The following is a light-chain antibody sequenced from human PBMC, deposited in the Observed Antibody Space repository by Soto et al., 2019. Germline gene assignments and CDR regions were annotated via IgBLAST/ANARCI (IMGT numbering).Light chain of an antibody. CDR3: QQYNSYSS. J-gene: IGKJ1*01. V-gene: IGKV1-5*03. CDR2: KAS. CDR1: QRISTW. Sequence: DIQMTQSPSTLSASVGDRVTITCRASQRISTWLAWYQQKPGKAPKLLIYKASTLESGVPSRYSGSGSGTELPLTRSRRQSEDFETYYRQQYNSYSSFGQGTKVELK.